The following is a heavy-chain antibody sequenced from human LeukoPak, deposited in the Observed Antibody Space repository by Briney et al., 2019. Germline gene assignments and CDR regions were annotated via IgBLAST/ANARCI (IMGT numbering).Heavy chain of an antibody. CDR2: INSDGTST. CDR1: GCTFSSFW. V-gene: IGHV3-74*01. CDR3: ARGYHDYIRYTLGY. J-gene: IGHJ4*02. Sequence: GGSLRLSCTASGCTFSSFWMHWVRQAPGKGLQWVSHINSDGTSTSYPDPDKRRFTISSNNAKNNLYLKTKSLRAEDTAVYHCARGYHDYIRYTLGYWGQGTLVTVSS. D-gene: IGHD4-11*01.